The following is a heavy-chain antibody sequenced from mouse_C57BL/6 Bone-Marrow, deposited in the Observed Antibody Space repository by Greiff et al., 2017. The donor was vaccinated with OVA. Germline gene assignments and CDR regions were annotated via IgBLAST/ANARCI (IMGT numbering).Heavy chain of an antibody. CDR3: ARDGGYYYGSSGDFDV. Sequence: VQLQQSGPELVKPGASVKISCKASGYAFSSSWMNWVKHRPGKGLEWIGRIYPGDGDTNYNGKFKGKATLTADKSSSTAYMQLSSLTSEDSAVYFCARDGGYYYGSSGDFDVWGTGTTVTVSS. D-gene: IGHD1-1*01. V-gene: IGHV1-82*01. CDR2: IYPGDGDT. J-gene: IGHJ1*03. CDR1: GYAFSSSW.